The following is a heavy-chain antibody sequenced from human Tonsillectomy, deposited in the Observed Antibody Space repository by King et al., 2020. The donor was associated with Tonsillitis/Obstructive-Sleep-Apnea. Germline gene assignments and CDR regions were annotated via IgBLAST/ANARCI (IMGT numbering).Heavy chain of an antibody. CDR2: INHSGST. Sequence: VQLQQWGAGLLKPSETLSLTCAVYGGSFSGYYWSWIRQPPGKGLEWIGEINHSGSTNYNPSLKSRVTISGDTSKNQFSLKLSSVTAADTAVYYCARGYGSGSYYMAYYMDVWGKGTTVTVSS. CDR1: GGSFSGYY. D-gene: IGHD3-10*01. CDR3: ARGYGSGSYYMAYYMDV. J-gene: IGHJ6*03. V-gene: IGHV4-34*01.